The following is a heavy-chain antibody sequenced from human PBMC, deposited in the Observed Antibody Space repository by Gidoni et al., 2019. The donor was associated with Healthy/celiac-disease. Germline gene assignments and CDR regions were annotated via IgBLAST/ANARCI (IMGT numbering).Heavy chain of an antibody. J-gene: IGHJ6*02. CDR2: ISSSSSYI. V-gene: IGHV3-21*01. Sequence: EVQLVESGGGLVKPGGSLRLSCAASGFTFSSYSMNWVRQAPGRGLEWVSSISSSSSYIYYADSVKGRFTISRDNAKNSLYLQMNSLRAEDTAVYYCARERFWSGNYYYYYGMDVWGQGTTVTVSS. D-gene: IGHD3-3*01. CDR1: GFTFSSYS. CDR3: ARERFWSGNYYYYYGMDV.